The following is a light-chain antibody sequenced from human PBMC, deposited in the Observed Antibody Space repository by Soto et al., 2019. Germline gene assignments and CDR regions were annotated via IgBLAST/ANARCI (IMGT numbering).Light chain of an antibody. Sequence: LTQPASVSGSPGQSITISCTGTRSDVGGYKYVSWYQQHPGKAPKLMIYEVSNRPSGVSNRFSGSKSGNTASLTISGLQAEDEADYYRSSYTSSSTLYVFGTGTKVTVL. V-gene: IGLV2-14*01. J-gene: IGLJ1*01. CDR3: SSYTSSSTLYV. CDR1: RSDVGGYKY. CDR2: EVS.